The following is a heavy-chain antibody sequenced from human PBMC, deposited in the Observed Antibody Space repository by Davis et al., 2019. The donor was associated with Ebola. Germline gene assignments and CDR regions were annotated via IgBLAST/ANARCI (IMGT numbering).Heavy chain of an antibody. CDR1: GYTFTSYY. V-gene: IGHV1-8*01. Sequence: ASVPVPCKASGYTFTSYYINWVRQATPQGPERLGWMNPNSGNTRSAQKSQGRVTMTRNTFLSTAYMELSSLRSEDTAVYYRARDPYRVVAAKGFDPWGQGTLVTVSS. J-gene: IGHJ5*02. CDR2: MNPNSGNT. CDR3: ARDPYRVVAAKGFDP. D-gene: IGHD2-15*01.